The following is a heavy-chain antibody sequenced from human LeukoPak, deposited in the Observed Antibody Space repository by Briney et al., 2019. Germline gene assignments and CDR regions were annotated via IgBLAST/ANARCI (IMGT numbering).Heavy chain of an antibody. J-gene: IGHJ3*02. V-gene: IGHV3-48*02. D-gene: IGHD4-11*01. CDR2: IYSSDTT. CDR1: GFTFSGYA. Sequence: PGGSLRLSCAASGFTFSGYAMNWVRQAPGKGLEWVSHIYSSDTTYADSVKGRFTISRDNAKNSLYLQMNSLRDEDTAVYYCARDLQYAFDIWGQGTMVTASS. CDR3: ARDLQYAFDI.